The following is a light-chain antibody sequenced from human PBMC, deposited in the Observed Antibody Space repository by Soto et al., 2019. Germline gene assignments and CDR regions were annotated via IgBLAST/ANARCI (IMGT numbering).Light chain of an antibody. CDR2: AAS. CDR1: QTIITF. J-gene: IGKJ1*01. V-gene: IGKV1-39*01. CDR3: QQSYTSPWT. Sequence: DIQLTQSPSSLSASVGDRVTITCRASQTIITFLNWYQQKPGKAPNLLISAASSLHSGVPSMFSGSGSGTDFTLTISSLQPEDFATYYCQQSYTSPWTFGQGTKVEIK.